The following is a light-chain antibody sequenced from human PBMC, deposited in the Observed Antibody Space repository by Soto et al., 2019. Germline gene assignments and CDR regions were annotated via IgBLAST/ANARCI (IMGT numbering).Light chain of an antibody. CDR3: KSYAGSNTYV. CDR1: KNVIGVYDF. J-gene: IGLJ1*01. V-gene: IGLV2-8*01. CDR2: EVV. Sequence: QSALTQPPSASGSPGQSVTISCTGTKNVIGVYDFVSWYQHHPGKAPRLIIYEVVQRPSGVPDRFSGSKSGNTASLTVSGLQAADEADDFCKSYAGSNTYVFGSGTKVTVL.